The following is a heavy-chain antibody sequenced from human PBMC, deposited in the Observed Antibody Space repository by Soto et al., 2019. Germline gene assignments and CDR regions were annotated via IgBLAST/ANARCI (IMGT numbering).Heavy chain of an antibody. Sequence: QVQLQESGPGLVKPSQTLSLTCTVSGGSISSGGYYWSWICQHPGKGLEWIGYIYYSGGTHYNPSLKSRVTISVDTSKNQFSLKLSSVTAADTAVYYCARALTTVTLFDPWGQGTLVSVYS. CDR2: IYYSGGT. J-gene: IGHJ5*02. V-gene: IGHV4-31*03. CDR3: ARALTTVTLFDP. D-gene: IGHD4-17*01. CDR1: GGSISSGGYY.